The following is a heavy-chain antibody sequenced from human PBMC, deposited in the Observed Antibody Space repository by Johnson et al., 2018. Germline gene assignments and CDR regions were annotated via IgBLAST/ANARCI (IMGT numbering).Heavy chain of an antibody. V-gene: IGHV3-30-3*01. J-gene: IGHJ5*02. CDR3: ARELISYYYDSSGLNWFDP. D-gene: IGHD3-22*01. Sequence: QVQLVEAGGGVVQPGRSLRLSCAASGFTFSSYAMHWVRQAPGKGLEWVAVISYDGSNKYYADSVKGRFTISRDNSKNTLYLQMNSLRAEDTAVYYCARELISYYYDSSGLNWFDPWGQGTLVTVSS. CDR2: ISYDGSNK. CDR1: GFTFSSYA.